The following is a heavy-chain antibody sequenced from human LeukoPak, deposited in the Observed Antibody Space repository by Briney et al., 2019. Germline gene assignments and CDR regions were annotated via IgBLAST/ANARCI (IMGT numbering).Heavy chain of an antibody. J-gene: IGHJ5*02. CDR2: IYYSGST. V-gene: IGHV4-39*07. CDR3: AREITTRFDP. D-gene: IGHD3-22*01. Sequence: PSETLSLTCTVSAGSISSSSYYWGWIRQPPGKGLEWIGSIYYSGSTYYNPSLKSRVTISVDTSKNQFSLKLSSVTAADTAVYYCAREITTRFDPWGQGTLVTVSS. CDR1: AGSISSSSYY.